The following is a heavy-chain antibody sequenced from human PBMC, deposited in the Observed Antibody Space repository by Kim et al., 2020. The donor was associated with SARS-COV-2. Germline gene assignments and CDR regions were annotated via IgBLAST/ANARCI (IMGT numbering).Heavy chain of an antibody. CDR1: GFTFSSYA. J-gene: IGHJ5*02. V-gene: IGHV3-23*01. CDR2: ISGSGGST. Sequence: GGSLRLSCAASGFTFSSYAMSWVRQAPGKGLEWVSAISGSGGSTYYADSVKGRFTISRDNSKNTLYLQMNSLRAEDTAVYYCAKDYKGRQLRNWFDPWGQGTLVTVSS. D-gene: IGHD6-6*01. CDR3: AKDYKGRQLRNWFDP.